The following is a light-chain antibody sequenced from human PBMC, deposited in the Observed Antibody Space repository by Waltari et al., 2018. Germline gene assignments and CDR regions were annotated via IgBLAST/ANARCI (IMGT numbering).Light chain of an antibody. CDR2: DAS. Sequence: EIVLTQSPATLSLSPRERATLSCRASQSVRSYLAWYQQKPGQAPRLLIYDASNRATGVPARFSGSGSGTDFTLIISSLEPEDFAVYYCQQRSNWLTFGGGTKVEI. J-gene: IGKJ4*01. CDR3: QQRSNWLT. V-gene: IGKV3-11*01. CDR1: QSVRSY.